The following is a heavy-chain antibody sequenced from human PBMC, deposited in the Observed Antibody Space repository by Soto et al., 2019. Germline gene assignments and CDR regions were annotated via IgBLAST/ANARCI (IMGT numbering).Heavy chain of an antibody. CDR2: ISGSGGST. CDR1: GFTFSSYA. V-gene: IGHV3-23*01. CDR3: AKGPALFYYFDY. Sequence: GGSLRLSCAASGFTFSSYAMNWVRQAPGKGLEWVSAISGSGGSTYYADSVKGRFTISRDNSKNTLYLQMNSLRAEDTAVYYCAKGPALFYYFDYWGQGTLVTVSS. J-gene: IGHJ4*02. D-gene: IGHD2-21*01.